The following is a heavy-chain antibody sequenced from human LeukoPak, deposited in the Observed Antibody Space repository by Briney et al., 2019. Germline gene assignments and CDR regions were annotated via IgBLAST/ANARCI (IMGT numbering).Heavy chain of an antibody. CDR1: GGTFSSYA. D-gene: IGHD6-13*01. Sequence: SVKVSCKASGGTFSSYAISWVRQAPGQGLEWMGRIIPILGIANYAQKFQGRVTMTRDTSISTAYMELSRLRSDDTAVYYCARQISSSWYSDYWGQGTLVTVSS. CDR2: IIPILGIA. V-gene: IGHV1-69*04. J-gene: IGHJ4*02. CDR3: ARQISSSWYSDY.